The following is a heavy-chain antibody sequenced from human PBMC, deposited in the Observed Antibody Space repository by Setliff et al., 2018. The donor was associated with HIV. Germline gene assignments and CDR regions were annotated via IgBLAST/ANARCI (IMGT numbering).Heavy chain of an antibody. CDR3: ARPHSGRGGGAWFDP. CDR2: MNHSEH. Sequence: SETLSLTCAVYGGSFSGYSWTWIRQSPGKGLEWIGEMNHSEHYYNPTLKSRVTISMDTSKNQFSLRLTSVTAADTAVYFCARPHSGRGGGAWFDPWGQGTLVTVSS. CDR1: GGSFSGYS. J-gene: IGHJ5*02. V-gene: IGHV4-34*01. D-gene: IGHD6-19*01.